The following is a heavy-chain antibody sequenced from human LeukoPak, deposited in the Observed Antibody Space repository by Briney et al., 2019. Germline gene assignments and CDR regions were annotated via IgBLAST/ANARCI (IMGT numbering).Heavy chain of an antibody. D-gene: IGHD2-2*01. J-gene: IGHJ3*02. V-gene: IGHV4-59*11. CDR2: ISYRGST. CDR1: GDSFSSHY. Sequence: PSETLPLTCTVSGDSFSSHYWTWIRQPPGKGLEWIGYISYRGSTNYHPSLKSRVTISIDTSKNQFSLNLSSVTAADTAVYYCARKFPQIGYCSSSSCPGAFDIWGQGTMVTVSS. CDR3: ARKFPQIGYCSSSSCPGAFDI.